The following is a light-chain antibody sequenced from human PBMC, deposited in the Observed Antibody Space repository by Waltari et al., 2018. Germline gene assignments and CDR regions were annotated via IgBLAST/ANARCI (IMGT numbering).Light chain of an antibody. CDR3: QQYNSYSPWT. V-gene: IGKV1-5*01. CDR2: DAF. J-gene: IGKJ1*01. Sequence: DILLTQSPSTLSASVGDRVTITCRASQTITRWLAWYRQKPGKAPNLLIFDAFSLANGVPSRFSGSGSGTEFTLSISSLQPDDFATYYCQQYNSYSPWTFGPGTKVEIK. CDR1: QTITRW.